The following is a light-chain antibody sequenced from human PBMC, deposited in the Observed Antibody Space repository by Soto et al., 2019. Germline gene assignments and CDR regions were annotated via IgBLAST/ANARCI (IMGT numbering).Light chain of an antibody. J-gene: IGLJ2*01. CDR1: SSDVGGYNY. CDR3: SYHAGSNHVV. V-gene: IGLV2-8*01. CDR2: EVN. Sequence: QSALTQPPSASGSPGQSVTISCTGTSSDVGGYNYVSWYQQHPVKAPKLMIYEVNERPSGVPERFSGSKSGNTASLTVSGLQAEDEADYYCSYHAGSNHVVFGGGTKLTVL.